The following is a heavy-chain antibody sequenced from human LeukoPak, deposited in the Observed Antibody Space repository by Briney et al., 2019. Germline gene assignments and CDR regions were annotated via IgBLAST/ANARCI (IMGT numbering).Heavy chain of an antibody. CDR1: AGTFSIYA. Sequence: SVKVSCKPSAGTFSIYAIIWVRQAPGPGLDSHGSIIPIFGIANYAQKFQGRVTITADKSTSTAYMELSSLRSEDTAVYHCARCDVDIVATIGFDPWGQGTLVTVSS. V-gene: IGHV1-69*04. CDR3: ARCDVDIVATIGFDP. CDR2: IIPIFGIA. J-gene: IGHJ5*02. D-gene: IGHD5-12*01.